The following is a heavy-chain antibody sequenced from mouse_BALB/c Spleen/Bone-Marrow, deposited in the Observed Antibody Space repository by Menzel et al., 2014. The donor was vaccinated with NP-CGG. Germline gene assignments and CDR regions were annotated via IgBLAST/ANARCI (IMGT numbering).Heavy chain of an antibody. J-gene: IGHJ2*01. D-gene: IGHD2-4*01. Sequence: QVQLQQSGAELVRPGSSVKISCKASGYVFSSFWMNWVERRPGQGLEWIGQIYPGDGETNYNGKFKGKATLTADKSSSTAYMQLSSLTSEDSAVYFCARDDYGPDYWGQGTTLTVSS. V-gene: IGHV1-80*01. CDR1: GYVFSSFW. CDR3: ARDDYGPDY. CDR2: IYPGDGET.